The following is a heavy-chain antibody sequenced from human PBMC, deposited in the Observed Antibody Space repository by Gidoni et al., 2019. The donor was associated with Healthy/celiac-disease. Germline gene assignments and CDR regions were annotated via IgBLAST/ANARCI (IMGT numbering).Heavy chain of an antibody. CDR1: GFTFSSYG. CDR2: ISYDGSNK. J-gene: IGHJ4*02. D-gene: IGHD2-2*01. CDR3: AKDREKFVVVPAALDY. Sequence: QVQLVESGGGVVQPGRSLRLSCAASGFTFSSYGMHWVRQAPGKGLAWVAVISYDGSNKYYADSVKGRFTISRDNSKNTLYLQMNSLRAEDTAVYYCAKDREKFVVVPAALDYWGQGTLVTVSS. V-gene: IGHV3-30*18.